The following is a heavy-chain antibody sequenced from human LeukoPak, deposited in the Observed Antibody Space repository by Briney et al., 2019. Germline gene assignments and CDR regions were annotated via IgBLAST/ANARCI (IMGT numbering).Heavy chain of an antibody. Sequence: SETLSLTCTISNGSISDDYWSWIRQPPGKGLEWIGYIYYSGSTNYSPSLRSRVTISVDRSKNQVSLILSSLTAADTAVYFCARSAAGHQYYFDYWGRGTLVTVSS. J-gene: IGHJ4*02. CDR1: NGSISDDY. CDR2: IYYSGST. CDR3: ARSAAGHQYYFDY. V-gene: IGHV4-59*01. D-gene: IGHD2-2*01.